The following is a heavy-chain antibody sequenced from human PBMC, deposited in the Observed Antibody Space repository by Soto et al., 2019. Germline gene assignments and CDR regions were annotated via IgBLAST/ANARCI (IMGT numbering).Heavy chain of an antibody. J-gene: IGHJ4*02. CDR3: AKVVSTVVVTMIAY. V-gene: IGHV3-30*18. CDR2: ISFDGSHK. D-gene: IGHD2-21*02. CDR1: GFTFSNYG. Sequence: QVQLVESGGGVVQPGRSLRLSCAASGFTFSNYGMHWVRQAPGKGLEWVAVISFDGSHKYYTDSVKGRFTIYRDNSKNTLYLQMSSLRVEDTAVYYCAKVVSTVVVTMIAYWGQGTLVTVSS.